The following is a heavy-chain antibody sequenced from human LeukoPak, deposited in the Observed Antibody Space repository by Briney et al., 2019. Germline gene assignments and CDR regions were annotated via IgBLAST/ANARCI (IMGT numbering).Heavy chain of an antibody. Sequence: GGSLRLSCAASGFTFSTYWMHWVRQAPGKGLVWVSRINSDGSRISYADSVKGRFTISRDNAKNTLYLQMNSLRAEDTAVYYCARDRGSTEFDYWGQGTLVTVSS. CDR2: INSDGSRI. CDR1: GFTFSTYW. CDR3: ARDRGSTEFDY. V-gene: IGHV3-74*01. J-gene: IGHJ4*02. D-gene: IGHD1-26*01.